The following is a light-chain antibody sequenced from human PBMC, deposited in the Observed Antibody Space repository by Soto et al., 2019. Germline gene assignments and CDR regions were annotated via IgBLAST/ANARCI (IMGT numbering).Light chain of an antibody. V-gene: IGLV1-40*01. CDR2: GNT. CDR3: QSYDSSLRGSV. CDR1: SSNIGAGYD. J-gene: IGLJ3*02. Sequence: QSVLTQPPSVSGAPGQRVTISCTVSSSNIGAGYDVHWYRQLPGTAPKLLIYGNTNRPSGVPDRFSGSKSGSSASLAITGLQAEDEADYYCQSYDSSLRGSVFGGGTKVTVL.